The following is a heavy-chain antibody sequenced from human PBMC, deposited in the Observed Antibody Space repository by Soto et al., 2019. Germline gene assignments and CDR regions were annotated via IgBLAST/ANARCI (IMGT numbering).Heavy chain of an antibody. CDR2: ISSSSSYI. D-gene: IGHD2-2*01. CDR1: GFTFSSYS. Sequence: GGSLRLSCAASGFTFSSYSMNWVRQAPGKGLEWVSSISSSSSYIYYADSVKGRFTISRDNAKNSLYLQMNSLRAEDTAVYYCARVDCSSTSCYFDYWGQGTLVTVSS. V-gene: IGHV3-21*01. CDR3: ARVDCSSTSCYFDY. J-gene: IGHJ4*02.